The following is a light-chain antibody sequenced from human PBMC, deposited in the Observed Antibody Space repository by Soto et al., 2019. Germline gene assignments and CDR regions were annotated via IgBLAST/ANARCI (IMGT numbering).Light chain of an antibody. Sequence: DIQMTQSPSTLSASVGDRVTITCRASQTIDSWLAWYQQKPGKAPKLLIHKASSLESGVPSRFGGSESGTEFTLTITSLQPDDLATYYCQQYITYPWTFGQGTRVEIK. CDR2: KAS. J-gene: IGKJ1*01. CDR1: QTIDSW. V-gene: IGKV1-5*03. CDR3: QQYITYPWT.